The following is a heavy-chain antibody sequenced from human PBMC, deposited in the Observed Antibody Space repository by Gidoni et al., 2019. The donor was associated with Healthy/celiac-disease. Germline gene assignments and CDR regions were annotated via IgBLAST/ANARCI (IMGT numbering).Heavy chain of an antibody. Sequence: EVQLVESGGGLVQPGGSLRLSCAASGFTFSSYSMTWVRQAPGKGLEWVSYISSSSSTIYYADSVKGRFTISRDNAKNSLYLQMNSLRDEDTAVYYCARDDRHYYGSGSYELHSYYYYYGMDVWGQGTTVTVSS. CDR2: ISSSSSTI. J-gene: IGHJ6*02. D-gene: IGHD3-10*01. V-gene: IGHV3-48*02. CDR3: ARDDRHYYGSGSYELHSYYYYYGMDV. CDR1: GFTFSSYS.